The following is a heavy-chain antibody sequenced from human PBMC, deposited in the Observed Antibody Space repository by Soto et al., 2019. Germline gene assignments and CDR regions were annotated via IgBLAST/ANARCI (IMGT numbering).Heavy chain of an antibody. Sequence: SETLSLTCTVSGGSISSYYWSWIRQPPGKGLEWIGYIYYSGSTNYNPSLKSRVTISVDTSKNQFSLKLSSVTAADTAVYYCARHPPQPYYDFWSGPGRYYFDYWGQGTLVTVSS. J-gene: IGHJ4*02. CDR3: ARHPPQPYYDFWSGPGRYYFDY. CDR2: IYYSGST. V-gene: IGHV4-59*08. D-gene: IGHD3-3*01. CDR1: GGSISSYY.